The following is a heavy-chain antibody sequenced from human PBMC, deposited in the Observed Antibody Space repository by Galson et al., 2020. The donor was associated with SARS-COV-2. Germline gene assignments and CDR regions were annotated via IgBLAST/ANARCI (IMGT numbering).Heavy chain of an antibody. Sequence: SETLSLTCTVSGGTISSGGYYWSWIRQHPGKGLDWIGYIYYSGSTYYNPSLKSRVTISVDTSKNQFPLKLSSVTAADTAVYYCARERRGEGYYDSSGYNDAFDIWGQGTMVTVSS. D-gene: IGHD3-22*01. CDR2: IYYSGST. CDR1: GGTISSGGYY. CDR3: ARERRGEGYYDSSGYNDAFDI. V-gene: IGHV4-31*03. J-gene: IGHJ3*02.